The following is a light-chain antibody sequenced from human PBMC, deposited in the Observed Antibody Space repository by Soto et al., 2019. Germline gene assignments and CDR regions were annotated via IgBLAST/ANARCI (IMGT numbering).Light chain of an antibody. V-gene: IGKV1-39*01. CDR3: QQSYNTPLT. J-gene: IGKJ4*01. CDR1: QSFTND. Sequence: DIPMTQSPSSLSTSIGDRVTIXCRASQSFTNDFTWYQQKPRKAPNHLIYGASNLQPGGPSRFSGSGSGTDFTRPISSLQPEDFATYYRQQSYNTPLTFGGGTKVDIK. CDR2: GAS.